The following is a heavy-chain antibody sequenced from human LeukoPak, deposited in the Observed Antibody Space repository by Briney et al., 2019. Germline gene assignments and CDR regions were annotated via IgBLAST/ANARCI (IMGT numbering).Heavy chain of an antibody. V-gene: IGHV4-39*01. CDR3: ARLRGGVQLWGD. CDR2: INYSGTT. CDR1: SGSFSSSSYF. D-gene: IGHD1-1*01. J-gene: IGHJ4*01. Sequence: SETLSLTCTVSSGSFSSSSYFCGWIRQPPGLGLEWIATINYSGTTYYNPSLKSRVTTSVDTSRNQFSLKLNSVTAADTAFYYCARLRGGVQLWGDWGQGALVTVSS.